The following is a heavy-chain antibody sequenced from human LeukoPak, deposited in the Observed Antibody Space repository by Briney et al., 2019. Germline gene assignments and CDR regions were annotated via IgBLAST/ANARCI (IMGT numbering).Heavy chain of an antibody. V-gene: IGHV1-18*01. J-gene: IGHJ4*02. CDR1: GYTFTSYG. Sequence: ASVKVSCKASGYTFTSYGISWVRQAPGQGLEWMGWISAYNGNTNYAQKLQGRVTMTTDTSTSTAYMELRSPRSDDTAVYYCARGRVPDFWSGYYEIDYWGQGTLVTVSS. D-gene: IGHD3-3*01. CDR3: ARGRVPDFWSGYYEIDY. CDR2: ISAYNGNT.